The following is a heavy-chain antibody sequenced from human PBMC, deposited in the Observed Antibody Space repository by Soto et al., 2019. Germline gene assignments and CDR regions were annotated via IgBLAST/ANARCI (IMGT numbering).Heavy chain of an antibody. Sequence: PGGSLRLSCAASGFTFSDYYMSWIRQAPGKGLEWVSYISSSSSYTNYADSVKGRFTIARDNAKNSLYLQMNSLRAEDTAVYYCARVLEWLPSSWGQGTLVTVSS. J-gene: IGHJ4*02. V-gene: IGHV3-11*06. CDR2: ISSSSSYT. CDR3: ARVLEWLPSS. D-gene: IGHD3-3*01. CDR1: GFTFSDYY.